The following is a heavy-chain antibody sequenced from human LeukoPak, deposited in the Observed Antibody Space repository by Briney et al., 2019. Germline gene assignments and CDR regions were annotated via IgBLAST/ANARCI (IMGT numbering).Heavy chain of an antibody. CDR3: ARGNYDILTGSGYYFDY. V-gene: IGHV4-34*01. CDR2: INHSGST. D-gene: IGHD3-9*01. Sequence: SETLSLTCAVYGGSFSGYYWSWIRQPPGKGLEWIGEINHSGSTNYNPPLKSRVTISVDTSQNQFSLKLSSVTAADTAVYYCARGNYDILTGSGYYFDYWGQGTLVTVSS. CDR1: GGSFSGYY. J-gene: IGHJ4*02.